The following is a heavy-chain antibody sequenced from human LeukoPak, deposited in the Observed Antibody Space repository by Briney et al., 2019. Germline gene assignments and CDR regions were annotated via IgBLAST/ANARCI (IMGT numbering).Heavy chain of an antibody. CDR2: INAGNGNT. CDR1: GYTFTSYA. Sequence: ASVKVSCKASGYTFTSYAMHWVRQAPGQRLEWMGWINAGNGNTKYSQEFQGRVTITRDTSASTAYMELSSLRSEDMAVYYCARSPRTYSSSSGETGGWFDPWGQGTLVTVSS. D-gene: IGHD6-6*01. CDR3: ARSPRTYSSSSGETGGWFDP. V-gene: IGHV1-3*03. J-gene: IGHJ5*02.